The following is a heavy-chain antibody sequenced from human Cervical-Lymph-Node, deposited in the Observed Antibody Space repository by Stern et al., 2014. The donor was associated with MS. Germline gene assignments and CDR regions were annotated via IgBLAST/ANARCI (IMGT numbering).Heavy chain of an antibody. CDR1: GFTFRSNG. CDR2: IWYDGSNK. V-gene: IGHV3-33*01. CDR3: ARDIIGPTIAAGGY. D-gene: IGHD6-13*01. Sequence: VQLVESGGGVVQPGRSLRLSCAASGFTFRSNGMHWVRQAPAKGLGGGAVIWYDGSNKYYADSVKGRFTISRDNSKNTLYLQMNSLRAEDTAVYYCARDIIGPTIAAGGYWGQGTLVTVSS. J-gene: IGHJ4*02.